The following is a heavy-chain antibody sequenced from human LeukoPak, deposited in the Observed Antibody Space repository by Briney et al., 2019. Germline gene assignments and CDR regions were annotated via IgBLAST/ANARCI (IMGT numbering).Heavy chain of an antibody. CDR2: ISRSSYYI. CDR3: AREKAFLEWLSAGRRDGYYMDV. V-gene: IGHV3-21*01. D-gene: IGHD3-3*02. J-gene: IGHJ6*03. Sequence: GGSLRLSCGASGFTFSSYGMSWVRQAPGKGLEWVSSISRSSYYIYYTDSVKGRFTISRDNAKNSLYLQMNSLRAEDTAVYYCAREKAFLEWLSAGRRDGYYMDVWGKGTTVTVSS. CDR1: GFTFSSYG.